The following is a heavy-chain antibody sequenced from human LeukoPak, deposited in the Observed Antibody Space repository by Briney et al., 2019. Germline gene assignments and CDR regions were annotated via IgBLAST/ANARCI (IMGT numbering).Heavy chain of an antibody. V-gene: IGHV3-30*04. CDR2: ISYDGSNK. J-gene: IGHJ4*02. Sequence: GGSLRLSCAASGLTFSSYAMHWVRQAPGKGLEWVAVISYDGSNKYYADSVKGRFTISRDNSKNTLYLQMNSLRAEDTAVYYCARDGVWFGESSATANFDYWGQGTLVTVSS. D-gene: IGHD3-10*01. CDR1: GLTFSSYA. CDR3: ARDGVWFGESSATANFDY.